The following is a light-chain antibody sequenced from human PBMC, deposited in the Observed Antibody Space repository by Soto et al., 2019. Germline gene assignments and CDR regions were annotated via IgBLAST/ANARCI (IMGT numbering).Light chain of an antibody. CDR3: QQYNNWPTET. CDR1: QSISSN. CDR2: SAS. J-gene: IGKJ1*01. Sequence: IVLAQSPATRSLSPGERATLSCRASQSISSNLLAWYQQKPGQAPRLLIYSASTRATGVPDRFSGIGSGTEFTLTISSLQSEDFAVYYCQQYNNWPTETFGQGTKVDIK. V-gene: IGKV3D-15*01.